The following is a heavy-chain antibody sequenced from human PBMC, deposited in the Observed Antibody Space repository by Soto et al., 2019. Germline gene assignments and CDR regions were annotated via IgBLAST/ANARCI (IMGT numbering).Heavy chain of an antibody. CDR3: ARGSATHPGED. CDR1: GFSITAYW. D-gene: IGHD3-10*01. Sequence: EVQLVASGGGLVQPGGSLRLSCAGSGFSITAYWMTWVRQAPGKGLEWLANIKQDGSEKYYVDSVKGRFTISRDNAKNSLYLEMNSLRAEDTALYACARGSATHPGEDLGQGTLVTVSS. V-gene: IGHV3-7*05. J-gene: IGHJ4*02. CDR2: IKQDGSEK.